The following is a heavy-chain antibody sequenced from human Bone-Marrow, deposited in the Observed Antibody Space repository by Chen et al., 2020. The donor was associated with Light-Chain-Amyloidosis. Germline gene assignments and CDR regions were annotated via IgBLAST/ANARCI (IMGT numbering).Heavy chain of an antibody. J-gene: IGHJ3*01. CDR2: IKSKTDGGRT. CDR1: GFTFSSAW. D-gene: IGHD3-16*01. CDR3: QRYDQFGF. Sequence: DVQLVESGGGFVKPGGSLRLSCVASGFTFSSAWMNWVRQAPGKGLEWVGRIKSKTDGGRTDYAAPVRGRFSISRDDTTQTLYLEMDSLRREDTGVYYCQRYDQFGFWGQWTVVTVSS. V-gene: IGHV3-15*01.